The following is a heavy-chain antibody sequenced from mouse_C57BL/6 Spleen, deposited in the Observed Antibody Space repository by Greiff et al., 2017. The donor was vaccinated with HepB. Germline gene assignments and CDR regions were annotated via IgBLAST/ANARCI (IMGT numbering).Heavy chain of an antibody. J-gene: IGHJ4*01. CDR3: ARDAMDY. V-gene: IGHV5-17*01. CDR2: ISSGSSTI. CDR1: GSTFSDYG. Sequence: DVKLEQPGGGLVKPGASLKLSCAASGSTFSDYGMHWVRQAPEKGLEWVAYISSGSSTIYYADTVKGQYTISRDNDKNTLILQMTSLRSEDTAMYYCARDAMDYWGQGTSVTVSS.